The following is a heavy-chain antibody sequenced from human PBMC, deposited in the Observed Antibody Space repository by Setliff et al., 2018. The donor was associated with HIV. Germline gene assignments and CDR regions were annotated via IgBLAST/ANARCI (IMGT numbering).Heavy chain of an antibody. V-gene: IGHV5-51*01. J-gene: IGHJ6*04. CDR1: GYTFTSYW. CDR3: ARARNYDWGMDV. Sequence: GESLKISCKGSGYTFTSYWIAWVRQMPGKGLEWMGIIYPADSDTRYWPSFEGQVTISADKSISTAYLQWSSLKASDTAMYYCARARNYDWGMDVWGKGTTVTVSS. D-gene: IGHD3-16*01. CDR2: IYPADSDT.